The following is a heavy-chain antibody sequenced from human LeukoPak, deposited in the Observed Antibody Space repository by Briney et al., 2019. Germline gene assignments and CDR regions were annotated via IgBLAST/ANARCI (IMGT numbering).Heavy chain of an antibody. CDR1: GYRLTSNW. CDR3: VRFALSSSLDH. CDR2: IYPGYSDA. J-gene: IGHJ5*02. D-gene: IGHD6-13*01. V-gene: IGHV5-51*01. Sequence: GESLKISCKISGYRLTSNWIGGVRHVPGKGLEWMGLIYPGYSDAKYSPSFQGQVTFSVDASISTAYLQLSGLRASDTAIYYCVRFALSSSLDHWGQGTLVTVSS.